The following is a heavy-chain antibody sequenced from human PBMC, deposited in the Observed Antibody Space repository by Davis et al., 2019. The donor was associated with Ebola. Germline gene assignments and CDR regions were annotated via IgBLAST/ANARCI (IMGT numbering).Heavy chain of an antibody. CDR1: GYIFTTYA. CDR2: INAGNGNT. Sequence: ASVKVSCKASGYIFTTYAMHWVRQAPGQRLEWMGWINAGNGNTKYSQKFQGRVTITRDTSASTAYMELSSLRSEDTAVYYCARQVYYYDSIILDYWGQGTLVTVSS. V-gene: IGHV1-3*01. D-gene: IGHD3-22*01. J-gene: IGHJ4*02. CDR3: ARQVYYYDSIILDY.